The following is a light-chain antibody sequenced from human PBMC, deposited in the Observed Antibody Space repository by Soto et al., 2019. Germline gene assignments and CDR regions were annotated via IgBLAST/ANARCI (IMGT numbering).Light chain of an antibody. CDR2: AAS. J-gene: IGKJ4*01. CDR3: QQSYSIPLT. V-gene: IGKV1-39*01. CDR1: QSISSY. Sequence: DIQMTQSPSSLSASVGDRVTITCRASQSISSYLNWYQQKPAKAPKLLIYAASSLQSGVPSRFSGSGSGTDFTLTISSLQPEDFATYYCQQSYSIPLTFGGGTKVEIK.